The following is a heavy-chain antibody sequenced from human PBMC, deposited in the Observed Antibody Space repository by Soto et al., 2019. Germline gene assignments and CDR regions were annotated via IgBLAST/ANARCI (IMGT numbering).Heavy chain of an antibody. V-gene: IGHV3-11*06. J-gene: IGHJ4*02. Sequence: QVQLVESGGGLXXXXXXXXXSCAASGXXXSXXXXXWVXQXXXXGLEWISYITRSSSYTNYADSVKGRFTISRDNANNSLYLQMDSLRAEDTAVYYCARVKSNTNFDYWGQGTLVTVSS. D-gene: IGHD3-3*01. CDR1: GXXXSXXX. CDR2: ITRSSSYT. CDR3: ARVKSNTNFDY.